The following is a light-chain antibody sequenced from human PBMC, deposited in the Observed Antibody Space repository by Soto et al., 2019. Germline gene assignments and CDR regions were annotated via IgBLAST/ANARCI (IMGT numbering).Light chain of an antibody. Sequence: QSALTQPPSASGSPGQSVTISCTGTSSDVGGYNYVSWYQQHPGKAPKLMIYEVSKRPSGVPDRFSGSKSGNTASLTVSGLQAEDEADYYCSSYAGSKPPVVFGGGTKLTVL. CDR2: EVS. CDR3: SSYAGSKPPVV. J-gene: IGLJ2*01. CDR1: SSDVGGYNY. V-gene: IGLV2-8*01.